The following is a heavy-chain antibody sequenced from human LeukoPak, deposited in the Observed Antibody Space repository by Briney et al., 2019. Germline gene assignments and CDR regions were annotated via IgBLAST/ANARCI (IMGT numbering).Heavy chain of an antibody. J-gene: IGHJ3*02. CDR2: TYYMSKWYN. V-gene: IGHV6-1*01. Sequence: SQTLSLTCVISGDIVSSNSAAWNWIRQSPSRGLEWLGRTYYMSKWYNDYAVSVRSRITINPDTSKNQFSLQLNSVTPEDTAVYYCARDPNSFGTFDIWGQGTMVTVSS. D-gene: IGHD5-18*01. CDR3: ARDPNSFGTFDI. CDR1: GDIVSSNSAA.